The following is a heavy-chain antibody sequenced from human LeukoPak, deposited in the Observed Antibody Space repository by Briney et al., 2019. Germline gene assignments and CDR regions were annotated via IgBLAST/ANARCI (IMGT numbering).Heavy chain of an antibody. Sequence: ASVNVSCKASGYTFTSYYMHWVRQAPGQGLEWMGIINPSGGSTSYAQKFQGRATMTRDTSTSTVYMELSSLRSEDTAVYYCARVVSSGWYYFDYWGQGTLVTVSS. CDR1: GYTFTSYY. D-gene: IGHD6-19*01. CDR2: INPSGGST. J-gene: IGHJ4*02. V-gene: IGHV1-46*01. CDR3: ARVVSSGWYYFDY.